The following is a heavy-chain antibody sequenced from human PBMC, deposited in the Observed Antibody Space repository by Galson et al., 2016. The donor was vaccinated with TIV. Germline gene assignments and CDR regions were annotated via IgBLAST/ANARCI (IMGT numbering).Heavy chain of an antibody. V-gene: IGHV4-31*03. J-gene: IGHJ1*01. CDR2: IYNSGGT. CDR1: GGSINSGAYY. CDR3: ARWADSGSYYEYFQH. D-gene: IGHD1-26*01. Sequence: TLSLTCTVSGGSINSGAYYWSWIRQHPGKGLEWIGNIYNSGGTDYNPSLKSRLSISVDTSKNQFSMRLSSVTAADTAVYYCARWADSGSYYEYFQHWGQGTLVTVPS.